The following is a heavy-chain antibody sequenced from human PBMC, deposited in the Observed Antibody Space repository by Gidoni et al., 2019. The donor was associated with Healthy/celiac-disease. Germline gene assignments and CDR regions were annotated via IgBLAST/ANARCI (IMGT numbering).Heavy chain of an antibody. J-gene: IGHJ4*02. D-gene: IGHD4-17*01. CDR2: IYYSGST. Sequence: QVQLQESGPGLVKPSQTLSLTCTFSGGPISSGGYYWSWIRQHPGKGLEWIGYIYYSGSTYYNPSLKSRVTISVDTSKNQFSLKLSSVTAADTAVYYCASKTTVVTPVDYWGQGTLVTVSS. V-gene: IGHV4-31*03. CDR1: GGPISSGGYY. CDR3: ASKTTVVTPVDY.